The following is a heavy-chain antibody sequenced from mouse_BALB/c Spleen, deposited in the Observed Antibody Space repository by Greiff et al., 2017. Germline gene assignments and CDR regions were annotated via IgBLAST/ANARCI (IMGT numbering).Heavy chain of an antibody. CDR1: GYTFTDYN. D-gene: IGHD2-10*01. CDR3: ARRAYYGNYDGFFDY. Sequence: EVKLQQSGPELVKPGASVKIPCKASGYTFTDYNMDWVKQSHGKSLEWIGDINPNNGGTIYNQKFKGKATLTVDKSSSTAYMELRSLTSEDTAVYYCARRAYYGNYDGFFDYWGQGTTLTVSS. J-gene: IGHJ2*01. CDR2: INPNNGGT. V-gene: IGHV1-18*01.